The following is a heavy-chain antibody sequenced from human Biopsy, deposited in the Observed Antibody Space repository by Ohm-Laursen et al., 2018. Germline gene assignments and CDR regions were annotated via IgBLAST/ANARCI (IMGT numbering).Heavy chain of an antibody. CDR3: ALQSVAQMKNFDY. V-gene: IGHV1-18*01. J-gene: IGHJ4*02. CDR2: ITADNT. CDR1: GYTFYSYG. Sequence: SVNASCKASGYTFYSYGITWVRQAPGQGLEWMGWITADNTNSAQKFQGRLTMTTDISTSTAYMEMSRLRSDDTAVYYCALQSVAQMKNFDYWGQGTLVTVSS. D-gene: IGHD6-19*01.